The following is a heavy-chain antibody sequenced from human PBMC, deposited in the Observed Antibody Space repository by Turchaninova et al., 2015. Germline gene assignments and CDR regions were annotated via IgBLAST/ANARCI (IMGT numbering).Heavy chain of an antibody. V-gene: IGHV2-70*04. CDR3: ARVRDGSLHFDY. J-gene: IGHJ4*02. CDR1: GFSLSTTGTR. D-gene: IGHD5-24*01. CDR2: IDWDNDK. Sequence: QVTLKESGPALVKPTQTLTLTCTFSGFSLSTTGTRVSWIRQPPGKALEWLARIDWDNDKFYTTTLKTRLTISKDTSKNQVVFTMTNMNPADTATYYCARVRDGSLHFDYWGQGTLVTVSS.